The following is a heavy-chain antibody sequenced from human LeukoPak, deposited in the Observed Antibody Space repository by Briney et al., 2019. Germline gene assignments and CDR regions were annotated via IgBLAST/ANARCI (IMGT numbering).Heavy chain of an antibody. CDR2: IYPDDSDT. V-gene: IGHV5-51*01. CDR1: GYSFSSYW. D-gene: IGHD2-15*01. J-gene: IGHJ4*02. CDR3: ARHRKDIGFDS. Sequence: GESLKTSCKGSGYSFSSYWIGGVRQIPGKGLEWMGIIYPDDSDTRYSPSFQGQVTISADRSISTAYLQWSSLKASDTAMYYCARHRKDIGFDSWGQGTLVTVSS.